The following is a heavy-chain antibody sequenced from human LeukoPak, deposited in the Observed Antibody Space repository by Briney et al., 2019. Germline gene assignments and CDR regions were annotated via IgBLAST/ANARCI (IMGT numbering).Heavy chain of an antibody. J-gene: IGHJ5*01. CDR3: GRMVLDGGDSIGFDS. D-gene: IGHD2-21*02. CDR2: INPNIGDA. Sequence: GASVKVSCKASGYTFTDYFIHWVRQAPGQGLEWRGWINPNIGDASYAQKCQDRVTMTRDRSINTAYMELSRLTSDDTAVYYCGRMVLDGGDSIGFDSWGQGTLVTVSS. V-gene: IGHV1-2*02. CDR1: GYTFTDYF.